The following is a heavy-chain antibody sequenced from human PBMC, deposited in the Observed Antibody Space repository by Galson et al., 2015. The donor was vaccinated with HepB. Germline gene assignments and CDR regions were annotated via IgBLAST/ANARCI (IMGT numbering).Heavy chain of an antibody. V-gene: IGHV3-7*03. CDR1: GFSFSDSW. Sequence: SLRLCCAASGFSFSDSWMSWIRHAPGNRPEWVANIRYDEYEYYYADFVKGRFTISRDNARNSVFLQMSSLRRDDTAIYSCVRDRTYMGGNFFDFWGQGALVTVSS. J-gene: IGHJ4*02. CDR3: VRDRTYMGGNFFDF. D-gene: IGHD1-26*01. CDR2: IRYDEYEY.